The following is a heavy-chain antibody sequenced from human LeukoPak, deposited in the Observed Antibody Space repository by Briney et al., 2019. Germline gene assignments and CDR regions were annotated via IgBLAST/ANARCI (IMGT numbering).Heavy chain of an antibody. CDR1: GASISSYY. Sequence: SETLSLTRTVSGASISSYYWSWIRQPPEKGLEWIGYIYYSGSTNYNPSLKSRVTISVDTSKNQFSLKLSSVTAADTAVYYCARDGRGYSGYWNFDYWGQGTLVTVSS. CDR2: IYYSGST. J-gene: IGHJ4*02. V-gene: IGHV4-59*01. D-gene: IGHD5-12*01. CDR3: ARDGRGYSGYWNFDY.